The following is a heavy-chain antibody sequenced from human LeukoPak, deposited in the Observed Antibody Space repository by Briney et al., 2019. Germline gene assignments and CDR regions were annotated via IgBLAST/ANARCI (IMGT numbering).Heavy chain of an antibody. CDR2: IYYSGST. V-gene: IGHV4-59*12. CDR1: GGSISSYY. D-gene: IGHD3-9*01. J-gene: IGHJ3*02. Sequence: PSETLSLTCTVSGGSISSYYWSWIRQPPGKGLEWIGYIYYSGSTNYNPSLKSRVTISVDTSKNQFSLKLSSVTAADTAVYYCAREAGDILTGDDAFDIWGQGTMVTVSS. CDR3: AREAGDILTGDDAFDI.